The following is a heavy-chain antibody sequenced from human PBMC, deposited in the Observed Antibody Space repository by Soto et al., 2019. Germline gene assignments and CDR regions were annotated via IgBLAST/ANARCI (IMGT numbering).Heavy chain of an antibody. J-gene: IGHJ4*02. CDR1: GFTFSSYG. D-gene: IGHD2-15*01. Sequence: QVQLVESGGGVVQPGRSLRLSCAASGFTFSSYGMHWVRQAPGKGLEWVAVISYDGSNKYYADSVKGRFTIARDNSKNTLYPQMNSLRAEVTAVYYCATHKALLVVAALADYWVQGTLVTFSS. CDR3: ATHKALLVVAALADY. CDR2: ISYDGSNK. V-gene: IGHV3-30*03.